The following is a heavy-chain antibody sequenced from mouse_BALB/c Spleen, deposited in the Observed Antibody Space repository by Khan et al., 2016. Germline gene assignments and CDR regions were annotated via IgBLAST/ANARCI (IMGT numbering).Heavy chain of an antibody. CDR1: GFTFRRFG. J-gene: IGHJ2*01. Sequence: EVELVESGGGLVQPGGSRKLSCAASGFTFRRFGMHWVRQAPEKGLEWVAYISSGSSTIYYADTLKGRFTISRDNPKNALFLQMTSLRSEDTAMYYCARGDYWGQGTTLTVSS. CDR3: ARGDY. CDR2: ISSGSSTI. V-gene: IGHV5-17*02.